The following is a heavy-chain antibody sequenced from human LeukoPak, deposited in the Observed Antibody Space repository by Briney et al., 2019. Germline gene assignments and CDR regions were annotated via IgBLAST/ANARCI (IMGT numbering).Heavy chain of an antibody. J-gene: IGHJ4*02. CDR2: IRGSGGST. V-gene: IGHV3-23*01. Sequence: PGGSLRLSCEASGFTFSNYAMSWVRQAPGKGLEWVSGIRGSGGSTYYADSVKGRLTISRDTSKNTLYLQVNSLRAEDTAVYYCAKGKIAAAGKGLDYWGQGTLVTVSS. D-gene: IGHD6-13*01. CDR1: GFTFSNYA. CDR3: AKGKIAAAGKGLDY.